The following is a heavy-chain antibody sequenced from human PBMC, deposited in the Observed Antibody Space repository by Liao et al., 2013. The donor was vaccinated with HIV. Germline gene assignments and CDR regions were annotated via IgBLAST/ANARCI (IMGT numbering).Heavy chain of an antibody. CDR3: ARDLRYCTETRCYFGRFDP. Sequence: QVQLQQWGAGLVKPSETLSLTCAVYGGSFSDYFWSWVRQPPREGAWSGLGTITHSRSSNYSPSLKSRVSMSLDTSKNHFSLRLTSLTAADTAVYYCARDLRYCTETRCYFGRFDPWGQGALVTVSS. CDR1: GGSFSDYF. CDR2: ITHSRSS. J-gene: IGHJ5*02. D-gene: IGHD2-8*02. V-gene: IGHV4-34*01.